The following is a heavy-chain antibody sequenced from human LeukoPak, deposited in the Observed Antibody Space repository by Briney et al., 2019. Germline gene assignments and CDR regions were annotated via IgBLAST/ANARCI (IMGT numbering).Heavy chain of an antibody. Sequence: GGSLRLSCTASGFTFSDFAMNWVRQAPGKGLDWVGFIRSKAYGGTTEYAASVKGRFTISRDDSKSIAYLQMNSLKTEDTAVYYCTRFLNYGANDYWGQGTLVTVSS. D-gene: IGHD4-17*01. J-gene: IGHJ4*02. CDR3: TRFLNYGANDY. CDR2: IRSKAYGGTT. V-gene: IGHV3-49*04. CDR1: GFTFSDFA.